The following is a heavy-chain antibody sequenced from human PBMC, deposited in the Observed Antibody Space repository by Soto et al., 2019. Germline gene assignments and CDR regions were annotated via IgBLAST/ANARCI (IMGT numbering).Heavy chain of an antibody. V-gene: IGHV3-9*01. D-gene: IGHD3-22*01. CDR3: AKGRGALTVVSNWFDP. Sequence: EVQLVESGGGLVQPGRSLRLSCAAIGFTFEDHAMHWIRQVPGKGQEWVAGINWNSGITGYADSVKGRFTISRDNANNSLHLEMNSLKTEDTAFYYCAKGRGALTVVSNWFDPWGQGTLVTVSS. CDR2: INWNSGIT. J-gene: IGHJ5*02. CDR1: GFTFEDHA.